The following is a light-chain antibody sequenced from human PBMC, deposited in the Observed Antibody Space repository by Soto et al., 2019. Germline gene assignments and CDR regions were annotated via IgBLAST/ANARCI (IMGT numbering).Light chain of an antibody. CDR2: DAS. CDR1: QSVSSY. CDR3: QRRSTWRALT. J-gene: IGKJ4*01. Sequence: EIVLTQSPATLSLSPGERATLSCRASQSVSSYLAWYQQKPGQAPRLLIYDASNRATGIPARFSGSGSGTDVALTISSLEPEDFAVYYCQRRSTWRALTFGGGTKVEIK. V-gene: IGKV3-11*01.